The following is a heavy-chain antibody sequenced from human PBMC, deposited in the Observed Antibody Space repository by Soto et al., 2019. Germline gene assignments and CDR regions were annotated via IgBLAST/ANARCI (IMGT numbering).Heavy chain of an antibody. Sequence: QVQLQESGPGLVKPSETLSLTCTVSGGSVSSGSYYWSWIRQPPGKGLEWIGYIYYSGSTNYNPSLKSRVTISVDTSKNQFSLKLSSVTAADTAVYYCARDRGIIVGATNYYYYGMDVWGQGTTVTVSS. J-gene: IGHJ6*02. CDR1: GGSVSSGSYY. V-gene: IGHV4-61*01. CDR3: ARDRGIIVGATNYYYYGMDV. D-gene: IGHD1-26*01. CDR2: IYYSGST.